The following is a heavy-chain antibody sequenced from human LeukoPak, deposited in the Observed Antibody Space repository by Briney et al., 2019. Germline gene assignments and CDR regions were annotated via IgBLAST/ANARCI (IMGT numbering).Heavy chain of an antibody. CDR3: ARGLGGAPTTVLS. V-gene: IGHV4-39*07. Sequence: SETLSLTCTVSRVSIISSSYYWGWLRQPSGKGLEWIGSIYYSGSTYYNPSLKSRVTISVDTSKNQFSLKLSSVTAADTAVYYCARGLGGAPTTVLSWGQGTLVTVSS. CDR1: RVSIISSSYY. D-gene: IGHD4-17*01. CDR2: IYYSGST. J-gene: IGHJ5*02.